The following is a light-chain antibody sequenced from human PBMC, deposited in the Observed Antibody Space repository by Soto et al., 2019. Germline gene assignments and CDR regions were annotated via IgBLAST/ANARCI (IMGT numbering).Light chain of an antibody. CDR1: QSMSTSF. CDR3: QQYGDSPRT. CDR2: GTS. V-gene: IGKV3-20*01. J-gene: IGKJ1*01. Sequence: EIVLTQSPGTLSLSPGERASLSCRASQSMSTSFIAWYQQKPGQSPRVLVYGTSRRATGIPERFSGTGSGTDFTLTISSLEPEDFPVYYCQQYGDSPRTFGQGTKVDI.